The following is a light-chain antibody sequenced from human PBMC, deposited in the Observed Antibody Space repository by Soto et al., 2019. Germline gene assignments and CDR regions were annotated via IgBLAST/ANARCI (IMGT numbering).Light chain of an antibody. V-gene: IGKV3-15*01. CDR2: GAS. J-gene: IGKJ3*01. Sequence: EIVMTQSPATLSVSPGERATLSCRASQSVSSNLAWYQQKPGQAPRLLIYGASTRATGIPARFSGSGSGTDFPLTISSLQTDDFATYHCQQYNSYSITFGPGTKVDIK. CDR3: QQYNSYSIT. CDR1: QSVSSN.